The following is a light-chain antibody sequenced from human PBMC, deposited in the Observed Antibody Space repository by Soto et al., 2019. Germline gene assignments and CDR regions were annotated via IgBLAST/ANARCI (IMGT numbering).Light chain of an antibody. Sequence: EIVLTQSPDTLSLSPGERATLSCRASQSVSSSYLAWYQQTPGQAPRLLIYGTSNRATGIPDRFSGSGSGTDFTLTISRLEPEDFAVYYCQQYGNPRWTFGQGTKVEIK. J-gene: IGKJ1*01. CDR3: QQYGNPRWT. CDR1: QSVSSSY. V-gene: IGKV3-20*01. CDR2: GTS.